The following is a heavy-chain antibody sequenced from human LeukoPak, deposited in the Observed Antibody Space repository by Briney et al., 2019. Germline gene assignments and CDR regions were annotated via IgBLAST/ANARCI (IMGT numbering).Heavy chain of an antibody. CDR1: GYTSTSYD. V-gene: IGHV1-8*01. J-gene: IGHJ4*02. CDR2: MNPNSGNT. D-gene: IGHD3-22*01. Sequence: ASVKVSCKASGYTSTSYDINWVRQATGQGLEWMGWMNPNSGNTGYAQKFQGRVTMTRNTSISTAYMELSSLRSEDTAVYYCARTGLGYYDSSGYSEIVYWGQGTLVTVSS. CDR3: ARTGLGYYDSSGYSEIVY.